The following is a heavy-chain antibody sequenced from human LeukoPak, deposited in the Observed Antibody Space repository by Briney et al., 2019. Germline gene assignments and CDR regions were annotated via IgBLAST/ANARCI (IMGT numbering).Heavy chain of an antibody. Sequence: GSLRLSCAASGFTFSSYEMNWVRQAPGKGLEWIGSIYHSGSTYYNPSLKSRVTISVDTSKNQFSLKLSSVTAADTAVYYCARGVAGFDYWGQGTLVTVSS. J-gene: IGHJ4*02. CDR1: GFTFSSYE. CDR3: ARGVAGFDY. CDR2: IYHSGST. V-gene: IGHV4-38-2*01. D-gene: IGHD6-19*01.